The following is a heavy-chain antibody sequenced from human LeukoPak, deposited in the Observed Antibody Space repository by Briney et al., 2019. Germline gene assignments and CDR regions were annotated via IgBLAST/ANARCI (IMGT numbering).Heavy chain of an antibody. CDR3: AGVDYGDSYFDY. D-gene: IGHD4-17*01. CDR2: IYYGGIT. CDR1: GGPISSNPYY. J-gene: IGHJ4*02. Sequence: PSETLSLTCTVSGGPISSNPYYWGWIRQPPGKGLEWIGSIYYGGITYYNPSLKSRVTISVDRSKNQFSLKLSSVTAADTAVYYCAGVDYGDSYFDYWGQGTLVTVSS. V-gene: IGHV4-39*07.